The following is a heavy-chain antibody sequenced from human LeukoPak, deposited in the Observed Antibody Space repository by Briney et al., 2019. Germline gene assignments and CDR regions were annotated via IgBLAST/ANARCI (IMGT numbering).Heavy chain of an antibody. J-gene: IGHJ5*02. Sequence: GGSLRLSCAASGFTFSSYAMSWVRQAPGKGLEWVSAISGSGGSTYYADSVKGRFTISRDNSKNTLYLQMNSLRAEDTAVYYCAKARLYCSSTSCQFDPWGQGTLVTVSS. V-gene: IGHV3-23*01. D-gene: IGHD2-2*01. CDR1: GFTFSSYA. CDR3: AKARLYCSSTSCQFDP. CDR2: ISGSGGST.